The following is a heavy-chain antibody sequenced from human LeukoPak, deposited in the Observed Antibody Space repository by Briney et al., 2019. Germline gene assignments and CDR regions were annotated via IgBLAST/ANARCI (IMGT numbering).Heavy chain of an antibody. J-gene: IGHJ3*02. CDR1: GGSISSGDYY. CDR3: ARVRIECGGDCCHDAFDI. CDR2: IYYSGST. Sequence: SETLSLTCTVSGGSISSGDYYWSWIRQPPGKGLEWIGYIYYSGSTNYNPSLKSRVTISVDTSKNQFSLKLSSVTAADTAVYYCARVRIECGGDCCHDAFDIWGQGTMVTVSS. V-gene: IGHV4-61*08. D-gene: IGHD2-21*02.